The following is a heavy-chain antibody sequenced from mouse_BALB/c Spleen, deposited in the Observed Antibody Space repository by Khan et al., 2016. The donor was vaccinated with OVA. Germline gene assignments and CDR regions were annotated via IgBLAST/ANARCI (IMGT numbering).Heavy chain of an antibody. CDR3: LIFDYDGIDH. Sequence: EVQLQESGPDLVEPSQSLSLTCTVTGYSITSDYSWHWIRQFPGNKLEWLGYMHFSGRTNYNPSLKSRISITRDTSKNQFFLQLNSVTTEDSATYYCLIFDYDGIDHWGQGTTLTVSS. CDR2: MHFSGRT. V-gene: IGHV3-1*02. D-gene: IGHD2-4*01. J-gene: IGHJ2*01. CDR1: GYSITSDYS.